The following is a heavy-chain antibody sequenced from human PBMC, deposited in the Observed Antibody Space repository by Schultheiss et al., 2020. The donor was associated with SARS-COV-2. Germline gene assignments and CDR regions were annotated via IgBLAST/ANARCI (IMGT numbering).Heavy chain of an antibody. CDR2: IYHSGST. Sequence: SETLSLTCTVSGGSISSYYWSWIRQPPGKGLEWIGSIYHSGSTYYNPSLKSRVTISVDTSKNQFSLKLSSVTAADTAVYYCARDLPPDYGSGTMGYFDYWGQGTLVTVSS. CDR3: ARDLPPDYGSGTMGYFDY. D-gene: IGHD3-10*01. CDR1: GGSISSYY. V-gene: IGHV4-59*01. J-gene: IGHJ4*02.